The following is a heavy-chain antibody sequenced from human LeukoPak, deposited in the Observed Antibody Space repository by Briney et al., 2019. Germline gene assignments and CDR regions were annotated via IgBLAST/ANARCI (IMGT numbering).Heavy chain of an antibody. J-gene: IGHJ5*02. V-gene: IGHV4-39*01. Sequence: SETLSLTCTVSGGSISSRSYYWGWIRQPPGKGLEWIGSIYYSGSTYYNPSLKSRVTISIDTSKNQFSLKLTSVTAADTAVYYCARNVVVVAATPGSWFDPWGQGTLVTVSS. D-gene: IGHD2-15*01. CDR2: IYYSGST. CDR1: GGSISSRSYY. CDR3: ARNVVVVAATPGSWFDP.